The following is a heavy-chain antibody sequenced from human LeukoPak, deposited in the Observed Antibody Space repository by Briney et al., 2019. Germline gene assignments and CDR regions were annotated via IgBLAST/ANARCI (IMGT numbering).Heavy chain of an antibody. CDR1: GFGFSSKS. D-gene: IGHD3/OR15-3a*01. V-gene: IGHV3-30*03. Sequence: GGSLRLSCAVSGFGFSSKSMHWVRQAPGEGLQWVAVIGDDGAVKKYADFVKGRFITSRDNSENILYLQMNSLRPDDTAVYYCAREFALDHWFFDLWGRGTLVTVSS. CDR3: AREFALDHWFFDL. J-gene: IGHJ2*01. CDR2: IGDDGAVK.